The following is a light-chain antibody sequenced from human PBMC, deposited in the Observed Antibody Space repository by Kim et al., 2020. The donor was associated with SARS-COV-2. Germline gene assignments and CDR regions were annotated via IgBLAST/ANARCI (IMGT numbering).Light chain of an antibody. J-gene: IGLJ3*02. CDR2: DVS. V-gene: IGLV2-11*01. CDR3: CSYAGSQLV. CDR1: SSDVGGYNY. Sequence: QSALTQPRSVSGSPGQSVTISCTGTSSDVGGYNYVSWYQQHPGKAPKLMIYDVSKRPSGVPDRFSGSKSGNTASLTISGLQAEDEADYYCCSYAGSQLVFGGGTQLTVL.